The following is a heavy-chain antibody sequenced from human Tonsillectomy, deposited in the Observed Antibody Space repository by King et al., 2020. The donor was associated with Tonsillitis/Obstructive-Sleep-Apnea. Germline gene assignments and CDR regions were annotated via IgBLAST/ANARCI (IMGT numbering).Heavy chain of an antibody. CDR1: GFTFSIYG. Sequence: QLVQSGGGVVQPGRSLRLSCAASGFTFSIYGTHCARQAPGKGLEWGSIISSYGNNEYYAYSVKGRFTISRDNSKNTLYLQMNSLRSEDTAMYYCAKDLRATVPHDVLDIWGQGIMVTVSS. J-gene: IGHJ3*02. D-gene: IGHD4-11*01. CDR3: AKDLRATVPHDVLDI. CDR2: ISSYGNNE. V-gene: IGHV3-30*18.